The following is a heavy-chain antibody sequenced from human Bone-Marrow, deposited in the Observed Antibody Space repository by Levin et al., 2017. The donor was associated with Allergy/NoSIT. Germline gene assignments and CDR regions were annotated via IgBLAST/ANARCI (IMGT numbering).Heavy chain of an antibody. Sequence: GESLKISCAASGFTFSSYDMHWVRQATGKGLEWVSAIGTAGDTYYPGSVKGRFTISRENAKNSLYLQMNSLRAGDTAVYYCARVHRGAFDIWGQGTMVTVSS. CDR2: IGTAGDT. V-gene: IGHV3-13*01. J-gene: IGHJ3*02. CDR3: ARVHRGAFDI. D-gene: IGHD3-10*01. CDR1: GFTFSSYD.